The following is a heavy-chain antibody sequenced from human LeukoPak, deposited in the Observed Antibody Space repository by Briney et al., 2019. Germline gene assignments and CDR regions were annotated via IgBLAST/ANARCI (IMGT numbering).Heavy chain of an antibody. D-gene: IGHD1-7*01. CDR1: GYRFTSYW. V-gene: IGHV5-51*01. CDR2: IYPGASAT. CDR3: ARQTGPTGRHDY. Sequence: GESRNISGKCSGYRFTSYWICGVRQMPAKGLEWMGIIYPGASATRYSPSFQGQVTSSADKSLSSAYLQWSSLKASDTAMYFCARQTGPTGRHDYWREGTLVTVSS. J-gene: IGHJ4*02.